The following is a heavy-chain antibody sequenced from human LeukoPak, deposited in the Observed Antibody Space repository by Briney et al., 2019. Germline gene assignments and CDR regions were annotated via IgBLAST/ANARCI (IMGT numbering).Heavy chain of an antibody. CDR1: GGSFSGYY. D-gene: IGHD4-17*01. Sequence: SETLSLTCAVYGGSFSGYYWSWIRQPPGKGLEWIGEINHSGSTNCNPSLKSRVTISVDTSKNQFSLKLSSVTAADTAVYYCARIQTTVTNLYYYYYGMDVWGKGTTVTVSS. V-gene: IGHV4-34*01. CDR3: ARIQTTVTNLYYYYYGMDV. J-gene: IGHJ6*04. CDR2: INHSGST.